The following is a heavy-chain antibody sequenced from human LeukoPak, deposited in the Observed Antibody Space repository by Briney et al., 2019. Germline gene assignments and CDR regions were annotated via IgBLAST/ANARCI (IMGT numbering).Heavy chain of an antibody. CDR2: VSGRDDST. CDR3: AKWGDYDILTGYYDSDY. D-gene: IGHD3-9*01. V-gene: IGHV3-23*01. J-gene: IGHJ4*02. Sequence: PGASLRLSCAASGFTFSNYAMSWVRQAPGKGLEWVSAVSGRDDSTYYADSVKGRFTISRDTSKNTLYPQMNSLRAEDTAVYYCAKWGDYDILTGYYDSDYWGQGTLVTVSS. CDR1: GFTFSNYA.